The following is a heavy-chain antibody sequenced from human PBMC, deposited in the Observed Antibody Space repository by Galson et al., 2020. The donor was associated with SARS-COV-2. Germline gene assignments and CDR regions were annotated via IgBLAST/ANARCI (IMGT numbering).Heavy chain of an antibody. V-gene: IGHV4-39*01. Sequence: SETLSLTCTVSGGSIRSSSYYWGWIRQPPGKGLEWIGSIYYSGSTYYNPSLKSRVTISVDTSKNQFSLKLSSVTAADTAVYYCARQNRGLVVVTDHDYWGQGTLVTVSS. D-gene: IGHD3-22*01. CDR1: GGSIRSSSYY. CDR2: IYYSGST. CDR3: ARQNRGLVVVTDHDY. J-gene: IGHJ4*02.